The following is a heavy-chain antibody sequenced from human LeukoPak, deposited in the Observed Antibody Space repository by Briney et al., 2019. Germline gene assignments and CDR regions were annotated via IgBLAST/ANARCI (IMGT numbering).Heavy chain of an antibody. CDR1: GYTFTNFG. D-gene: IGHD6-19*01. J-gene: IGHJ6*03. CDR2: ISGGNGNT. Sequence: ASVKVSCKTSGYTFTNFGIGWVRQAPGQGLEWMGWISGGNGNTDYPQTLQDRFTMTTDTSTNTAYMELRNLRSDDTAVYYCASSGWYPTRGYYYYMDVWGKGTTVTVSS. CDR3: ASSGWYPTRGYYYYMDV. V-gene: IGHV1-18*01.